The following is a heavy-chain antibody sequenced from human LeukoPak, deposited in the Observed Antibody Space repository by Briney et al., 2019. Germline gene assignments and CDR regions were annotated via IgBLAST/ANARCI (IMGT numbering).Heavy chain of an antibody. V-gene: IGHV3-21*01. D-gene: IGHD3-22*01. CDR3: AREVVLSTSAWFEY. CDR1: GFTFSSYS. CDR2: ISSSSSYI. J-gene: IGHJ4*02. Sequence: GGSLRLSCAASGFTFSSYSMNWVRQAPGKGLEGVSSISSSSSYIYYADSVKGQFTISRDNAKNSLYLQMNSLRAEDTAVYYCAREVVLSTSAWFEYWGQGTLVTVSS.